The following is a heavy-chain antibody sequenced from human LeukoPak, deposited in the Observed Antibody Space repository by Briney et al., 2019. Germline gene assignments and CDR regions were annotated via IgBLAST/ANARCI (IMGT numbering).Heavy chain of an antibody. D-gene: IGHD2-15*01. Sequence: SETLSLTCSVSGYSISSGNYWGWIRQPPGEGLEWIGNIHYSGSTYYKPSLKSRVTISVDTSKNQFSLTLTSVTAADTAMYYCASDAPGLLGYWGQGTLVTVSS. CDR3: ASDAPGLLGY. J-gene: IGHJ4*02. V-gene: IGHV4-38-2*02. CDR2: IHYSGST. CDR1: GYSISSGNY.